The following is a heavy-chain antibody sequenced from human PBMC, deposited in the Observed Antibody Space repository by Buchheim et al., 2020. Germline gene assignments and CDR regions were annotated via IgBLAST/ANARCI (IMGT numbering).Heavy chain of an antibody. V-gene: IGHV4-59*01. D-gene: IGHD1-26*01. CDR2: IYYSGST. Sequence: QVQLQQWGAGLLKPSETLSLTCSVSGGSISSYYWSWIRQPPGKGLEWIGYIYYSGSTNYNPSLKSRVTISVDTSKNQFSLKLSSVTAADTAVYYCARRMYSGSYLNWFDPWGQGTL. CDR1: GGSISSYY. J-gene: IGHJ5*02. CDR3: ARRMYSGSYLNWFDP.